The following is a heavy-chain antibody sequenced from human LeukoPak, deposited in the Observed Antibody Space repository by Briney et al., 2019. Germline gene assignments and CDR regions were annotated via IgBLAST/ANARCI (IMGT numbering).Heavy chain of an antibody. CDR1: GGSISSYY. Sequence: SETLSLTCTVSGGSISSYYWSWIRQLPSKGLESIGYIYYSGSTNYNPSLKTRGTIAVDTSNNQFSQKLSSVTAADTPVYYSLRHGSSWFNWFDPWGQGPLVTVSS. CDR2: IYYSGST. D-gene: IGHD6-13*01. V-gene: IGHV4-59*08. J-gene: IGHJ5*02. CDR3: LRHGSSWFNWFDP.